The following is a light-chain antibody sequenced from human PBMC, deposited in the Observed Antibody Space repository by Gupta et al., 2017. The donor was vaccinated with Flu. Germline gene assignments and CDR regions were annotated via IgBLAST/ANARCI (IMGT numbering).Light chain of an antibody. Sequence: QSITISCTATSSDVGDYDYVSWYQQHPGKAPKLMIYDVTYRPSGVSNRFSGSKSDNTASLTISGLQPEDEADYFCSSYTGSTTIFGGGTKLTVL. CDR1: SSDVGDYDY. J-gene: IGLJ2*01. CDR3: SSYTGSTTI. V-gene: IGLV2-14*03. CDR2: DVT.